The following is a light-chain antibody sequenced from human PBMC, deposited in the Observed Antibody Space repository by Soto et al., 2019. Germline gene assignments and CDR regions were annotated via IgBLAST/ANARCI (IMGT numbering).Light chain of an antibody. V-gene: IGKV1-27*01. CDR2: AAS. CDR1: QGISNY. J-gene: IGKJ3*01. CDR3: QKYNSGCT. Sequence: DIQMTQSPSSLSASVGDRVTITCRARQGISNYLAWYQQKPGKVPKLLIYAASTLQSGVPSRFSGSGSWTDFTLTISSLQPEDVATYYCQKYNSGCTFGPGTKVDIK.